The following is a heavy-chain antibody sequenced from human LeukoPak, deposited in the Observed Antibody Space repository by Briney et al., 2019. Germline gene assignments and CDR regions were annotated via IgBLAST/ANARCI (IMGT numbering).Heavy chain of an antibody. CDR2: IKQDGSEK. Sequence: PGGSLRLSCAASGFTFSSYWMSWVRQAPGKGLEWVANIKQDGSEKYYVDSVKGRFTISRDNAKNSLYLQMNSLRAEDTALYYCAKDMEQQLVRGIFDYWGQGTLVTVSS. V-gene: IGHV3-7*03. CDR1: GFTFSSYW. D-gene: IGHD6-13*01. J-gene: IGHJ4*02. CDR3: AKDMEQQLVRGIFDY.